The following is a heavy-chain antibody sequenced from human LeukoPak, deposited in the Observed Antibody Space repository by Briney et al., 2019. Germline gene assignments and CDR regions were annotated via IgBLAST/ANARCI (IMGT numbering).Heavy chain of an antibody. CDR1: GYTFTSYY. V-gene: IGHV1-46*03. CDR2: INPSGGST. J-gene: IGHJ4*02. CDR3: ARAVGWCSGGSCYSLDYFDY. D-gene: IGHD2-15*01. Sequence: ASVKVSCKASGYTFTSYYMHWVRQAPGQGLECMGIINPSGGSTSYAQKFQGRVTMTRDTSTSTVYMELSSLRSEDTAVYYCARAVGWCSGGSCYSLDYFDYWGQGTLVTVSS.